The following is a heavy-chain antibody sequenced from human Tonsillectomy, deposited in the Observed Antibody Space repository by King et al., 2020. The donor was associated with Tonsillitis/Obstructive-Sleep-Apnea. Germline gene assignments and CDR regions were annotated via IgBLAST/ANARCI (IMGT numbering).Heavy chain of an antibody. V-gene: IGHV3-53*01. J-gene: IGHJ4*02. D-gene: IGHD3-22*01. CDR3: ARVTRANYRSSGYYYFDY. CDR1: GLTVTDNY. Sequence: QLVESGGGLMQPGGSLRLSCAASGLTVTDNYMSGVRQAPGKGLEWVSIIYSGGSTYYSDSVRGRFTISRDISKNTLYLQMSSLRAEDTAVYYCARVTRANYRSSGYYYFDYWGQGTLVTVSS. CDR2: IYSGGST.